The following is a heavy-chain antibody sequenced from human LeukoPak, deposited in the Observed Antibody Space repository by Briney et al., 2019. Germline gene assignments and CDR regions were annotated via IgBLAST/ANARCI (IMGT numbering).Heavy chain of an antibody. Sequence: SETLSLTCAVYGGSFSGYYWSWIRQPPGKGLEWIGEINHSGSTNYNPSLKSRVTISVDTSKNQISLKLSSVTAADTAVYYCARGIAAIGAGYYYYMDVWGKGTTVTISS. CDR3: ARGIAAIGAGYYYYMDV. CDR2: INHSGST. D-gene: IGHD2-2*02. J-gene: IGHJ6*03. V-gene: IGHV4-34*01. CDR1: GGSFSGYY.